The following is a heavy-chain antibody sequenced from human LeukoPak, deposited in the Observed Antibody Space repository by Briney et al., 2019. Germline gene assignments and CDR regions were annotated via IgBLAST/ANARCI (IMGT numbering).Heavy chain of an antibody. CDR2: ISRGSSTTI. D-gene: IGHD2-21*02. CDR3: AREGATVTAIDY. CDR1: GFTFSSYG. J-gene: IGHJ4*02. V-gene: IGHV3-48*01. Sequence: GSLRLSCAASGFTFSSYGMSWVRQAPGKGLEWVSYISRGSSTTIYYADSVKGRFTISRDNAKNSLYLQMNSLRAEDTAVYYCAREGATVTAIDYWGQGTLVTVSS.